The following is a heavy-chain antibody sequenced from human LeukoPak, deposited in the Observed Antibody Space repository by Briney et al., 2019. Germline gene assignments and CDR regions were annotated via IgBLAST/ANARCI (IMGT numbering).Heavy chain of an antibody. Sequence: GASVKVSCKASGGTFSSYAISWVRQAPGQGLEWMGRIIPIFGTANYAQKFQGRVTITTDESTSTAYMELSSLRSEDTAVYYCSRSNIVVVPAATYYYYMDVWGKGTTVTVSS. J-gene: IGHJ6*03. D-gene: IGHD2-2*01. CDR1: GGTFSSYA. V-gene: IGHV1-69*05. CDR3: SRSNIVVVPAATYYYYMDV. CDR2: IIPIFGTA.